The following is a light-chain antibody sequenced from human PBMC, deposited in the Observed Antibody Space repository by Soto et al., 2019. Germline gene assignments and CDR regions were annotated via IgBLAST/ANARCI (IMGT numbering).Light chain of an antibody. V-gene: IGLV2-8*01. CDR2: EVN. CDR3: QAYDNSLSGSVV. J-gene: IGLJ2*01. CDR1: SSDVGGYNY. Sequence: QSALTQPPSASGSPGQSVAISCTGTSSDVGGYNYVSWYQQHPGKAPKLMIYEVNKRPSGVPDRFSGSKSGNTASLTVSGLQAEDEADYYCQAYDNSLSGSVVFGGGTKLTVL.